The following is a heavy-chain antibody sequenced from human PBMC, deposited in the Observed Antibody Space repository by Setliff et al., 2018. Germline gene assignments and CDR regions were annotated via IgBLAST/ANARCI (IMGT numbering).Heavy chain of an antibody. CDR2: FDPEDGET. D-gene: IGHD3-22*01. Sequence: ASVKVSCKVSGYTLTELSRHWVRQAPGKGLEWMGGFDPEDGETIYAQKFQGRVTMTEDTSTDTAYMELSSLRSEDTAVYYCVRVLDYYDSNGYSVDAFDVWGQGTMVTVSS. V-gene: IGHV1-24*01. J-gene: IGHJ3*01. CDR1: GYTLTELS. CDR3: VRVLDYYDSNGYSVDAFDV.